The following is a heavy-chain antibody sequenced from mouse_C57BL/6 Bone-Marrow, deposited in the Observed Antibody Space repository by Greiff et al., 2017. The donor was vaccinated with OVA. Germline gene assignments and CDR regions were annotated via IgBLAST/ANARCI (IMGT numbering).Heavy chain of an antibody. Sequence: VQLQESGPGLVAPSQSLSITCTVTGFSLTSYAISWVRQPPGQGLEWLGVIWTGGGTNYNSALKSRLSISKNNSKSQVFLKMNELQTDDTARNYCARRPCMITTIDYWGQGTTLTVSS. CDR3: ARRPCMITTIDY. V-gene: IGHV2-9-1*01. D-gene: IGHD2-4*01. CDR1: GFSLTSYA. J-gene: IGHJ2*01. CDR2: IWTGGGT.